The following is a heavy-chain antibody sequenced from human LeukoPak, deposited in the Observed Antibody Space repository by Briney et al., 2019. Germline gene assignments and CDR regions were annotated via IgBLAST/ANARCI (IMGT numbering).Heavy chain of an antibody. J-gene: IGHJ4*02. Sequence: AASVNVSFKASGGTFSSYAISWVRQAPGQGLEWMGGIIPIFGTANYAQKFQGRVTMTRDTSTSTVYMELSSLRSDDTAVYYCARTAARRFDYWGQGTLVTVSS. V-gene: IGHV1-69*05. CDR1: GGTFSSYA. CDR3: ARTAARRFDY. D-gene: IGHD6-6*01. CDR2: IIPIFGTA.